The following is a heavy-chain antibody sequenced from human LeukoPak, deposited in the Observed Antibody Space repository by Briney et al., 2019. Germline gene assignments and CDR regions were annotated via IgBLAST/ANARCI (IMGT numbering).Heavy chain of an antibody. Sequence: GGSLRLSCAASGFTFSSYWMHWVRHAPGKGLVWVSRINSDGSSTSYADSVKGRFTISRDNAKNTLYLQMNSLRAEDTAVYYCARDSIDSGSYRDYYYGMDVWGQGTTVTVSS. V-gene: IGHV3-74*01. D-gene: IGHD1-26*01. CDR3: ARDSIDSGSYRDYYYGMDV. CDR1: GFTFSSYW. J-gene: IGHJ6*02. CDR2: INSDGSST.